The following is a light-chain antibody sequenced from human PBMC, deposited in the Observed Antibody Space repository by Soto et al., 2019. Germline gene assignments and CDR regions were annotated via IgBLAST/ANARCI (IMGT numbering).Light chain of an antibody. CDR3: CSYGGSSAV. J-gene: IGLJ7*01. CDR1: SSDVGSHNL. V-gene: IGLV2-23*02. Sequence: QSALTQPASVSGSPGQSITISCTGTSSDVGSHNLVSWYQQHPGQAPKLMIYEVSKRPLGVSTRFSASKSGNTASLTFSGHQAEDEADYYCCSYGGSSAVFGGGTQLTVL. CDR2: EVS.